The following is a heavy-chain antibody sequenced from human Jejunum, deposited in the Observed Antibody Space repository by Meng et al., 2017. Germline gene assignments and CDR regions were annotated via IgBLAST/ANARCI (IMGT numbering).Heavy chain of an antibody. Sequence: SGPTLVKPTQTLTLTCTFSGFSLSTTQVGVGWIRQPPGKALESLVIIYWDDDKRYNTSLKTRLTITKDTSKNQVVITMTNMDRVDTDTYYCAHRVSPYNTKGDVGYFDCWGQGALVTVSS. CDR2: IYWDDDK. D-gene: IGHD1-14*01. V-gene: IGHV2-5*02. CDR1: GFSLSTTQVG. CDR3: AHRVSPYNTKGDVGYFDC. J-gene: IGHJ4*02.